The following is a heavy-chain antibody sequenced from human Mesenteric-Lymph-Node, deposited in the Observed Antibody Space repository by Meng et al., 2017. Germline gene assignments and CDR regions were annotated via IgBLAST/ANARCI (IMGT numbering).Heavy chain of an antibody. J-gene: IGHJ4*02. V-gene: IGHV3-21*04. Sequence: GESLKISCAASGFTFSSYSMNWVRQAPGKGLEWVSSISSSSSYIYYADSVKGRFTISRDNAKNSLYLQMNSLRTEDTALYYCANLDEAHYWGQGTLVTVSS. CDR3: ANLDEAHY. CDR1: GFTFSSYS. CDR2: ISSSSSYI. D-gene: IGHD3/OR15-3a*01.